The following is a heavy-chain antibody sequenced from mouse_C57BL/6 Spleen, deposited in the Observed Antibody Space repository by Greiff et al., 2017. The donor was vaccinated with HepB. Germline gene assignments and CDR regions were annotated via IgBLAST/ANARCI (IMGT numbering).Heavy chain of an antibody. Sequence: EVQLQQSGAELVRPGASVKLSCTASGFNIKDDYMHWVKQRPEQGLEWIGWIDPENGDTEYASKFQGKATITADTSSNTAYLQLSSLTSEDTAVYYCTTEGTTVRDDFDYWGQGTTLTVSS. CDR2: IDPENGDT. J-gene: IGHJ2*01. CDR1: GFNIKDDY. CDR3: TTEGTTVRDDFDY. V-gene: IGHV14-4*01. D-gene: IGHD1-1*01.